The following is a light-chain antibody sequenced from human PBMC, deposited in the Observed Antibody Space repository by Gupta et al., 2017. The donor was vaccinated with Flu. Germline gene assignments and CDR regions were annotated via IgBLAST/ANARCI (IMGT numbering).Light chain of an antibody. CDR3: QQRYGTPPT. Sequence: IQITHAPSSLSASVGDRVTIPCRPSQSISSYLNWYQQKPGKAPKLLIYDASSLQSAVPSRFSGSGSGTDFTLTISSLQAEDFATYYCQQRYGTPPTFGQGTKVEIK. J-gene: IGKJ1*01. CDR1: QSISSY. CDR2: DAS. V-gene: IGKV1-39*01.